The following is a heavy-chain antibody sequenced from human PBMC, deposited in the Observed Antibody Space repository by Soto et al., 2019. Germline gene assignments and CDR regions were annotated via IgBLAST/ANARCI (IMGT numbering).Heavy chain of an antibody. CDR3: ARGRSSSVYFDY. Sequence: QVQLVESGGGLVKPGGSLRLSCAASGFTFSDYYMSWIRQAPGKGLEWVSYIIISASTIYYADSVKGRFTISRDNTKNSLYLQTTSLRAEDTAVYYCARGRSSSVYFDYWGQGTLFPFSP. CDR2: IIISASTI. V-gene: IGHV3-11*01. CDR1: GFTFSDYY. J-gene: IGHJ4*02. D-gene: IGHD6-6*01.